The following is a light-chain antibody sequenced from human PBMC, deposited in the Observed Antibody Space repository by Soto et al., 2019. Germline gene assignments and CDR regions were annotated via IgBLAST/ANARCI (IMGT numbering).Light chain of an antibody. CDR3: QQHYDTPYT. J-gene: IGKJ2*01. CDR2: AAS. Sequence: DIQMTQSPSSLSASVGDRVTITCRASQSISSFLNWYQQKPRKAPKLLIYAASGLQSGVPSRISGSGSGTDFTLTISSLQPEDSATYYCQQHYDTPYTFGQGTNLEI. CDR1: QSISSF. V-gene: IGKV1-39*01.